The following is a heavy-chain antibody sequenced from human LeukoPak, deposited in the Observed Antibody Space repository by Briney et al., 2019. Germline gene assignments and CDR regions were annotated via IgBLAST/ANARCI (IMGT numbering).Heavy chain of an antibody. Sequence: GASVKVSCKASGYTFTSYYMHWVRQAPGQGLEWMGIINPSGGSTSYAQKFQGRVTMTRDTSTSTVYMELSSLRSGDTAVYYCASRGYQLPPQSAFDIWGQGTMVTVSS. D-gene: IGHD2-2*01. V-gene: IGHV1-46*01. J-gene: IGHJ3*02. CDR2: INPSGGST. CDR3: ASRGYQLPPQSAFDI. CDR1: GYTFTSYY.